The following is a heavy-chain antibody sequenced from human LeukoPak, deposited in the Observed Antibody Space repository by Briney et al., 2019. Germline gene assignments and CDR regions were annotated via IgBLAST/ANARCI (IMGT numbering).Heavy chain of an antibody. J-gene: IGHJ2*01. Sequence: SEILSLTCTVSGGSISSYYWSWIRQPPGKGLEWIGYIYYSGSTNYNPSLKSRVTISVDTSKNQFSLKLSSVTAADTAVYYCARHDLGGWYGDWYFDLWGRGTLVTVSS. CDR2: IYYSGST. D-gene: IGHD6-19*01. CDR1: GGSISSYY. V-gene: IGHV4-59*08. CDR3: ARHDLGGWYGDWYFDL.